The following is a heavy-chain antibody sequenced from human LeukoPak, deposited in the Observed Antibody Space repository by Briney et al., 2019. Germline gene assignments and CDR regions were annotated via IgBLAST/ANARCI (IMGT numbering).Heavy chain of an antibody. J-gene: IGHJ4*02. CDR2: VIPIFGTA. D-gene: IGHD4-17*01. CDR1: GGTFSSYA. Sequence: SVKVSCKASGGTFSSYAISWVRQAPGQGLEWMGGVIPIFGTANYAQKFQGRVTITADESTSTAYMELSSLRSEDTAVYYCARLKDGDPYFDYWGQGTLVTVSS. CDR3: ARLKDGDPYFDY. V-gene: IGHV1-69*13.